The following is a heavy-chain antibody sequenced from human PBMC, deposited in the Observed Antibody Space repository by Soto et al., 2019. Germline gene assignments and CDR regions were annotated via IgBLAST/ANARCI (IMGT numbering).Heavy chain of an antibody. Sequence: GESLKISCKGSGYSFTSYWIGWVRQMPGKGLEWMGIIYPGDSDTRYSPSFQGQVTISADKSISTAYLQWSSLKASDTAMYYCARSYDYGDYVLSVSFDYWGQGTLVTVSS. J-gene: IGHJ4*02. CDR2: IYPGDSDT. D-gene: IGHD4-17*01. CDR3: ARSYDYGDYVLSVSFDY. V-gene: IGHV5-51*01. CDR1: GYSFTSYW.